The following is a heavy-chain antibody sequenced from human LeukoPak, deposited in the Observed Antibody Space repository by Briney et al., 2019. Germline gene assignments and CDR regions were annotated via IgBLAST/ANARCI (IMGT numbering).Heavy chain of an antibody. CDR1: GGSISSSSYY. Sequence: PSETLSLTCTVSGGSISSSSYYWSWIRQPPGKGLEWIGEINHSGSTNYNPSLKSRVTISVDTSKNQFSLKLSSVTAADTAVYYCARALTYYYDSSGYFFDYWGQGTLVTVSS. CDR3: ARALTYYYDSSGYFFDY. D-gene: IGHD3-22*01. CDR2: INHSGST. J-gene: IGHJ4*02. V-gene: IGHV4-39*07.